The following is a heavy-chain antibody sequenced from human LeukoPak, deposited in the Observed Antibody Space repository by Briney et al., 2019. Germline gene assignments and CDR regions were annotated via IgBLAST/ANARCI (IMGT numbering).Heavy chain of an antibody. CDR2: IYTSGST. D-gene: IGHD3-22*01. J-gene: IGHJ6*03. CDR1: GGSISSYY. V-gene: IGHV4-4*07. Sequence: SETLSLTCTVSGGSISSYYWSWIRQPAGKGPEWIGRIYTSGSTNYNPSLKSRVTMSVDTSKNQFSLKLSSVTAADTAVYYCARDYYDSSGYSKYYYYYYMDVWGKGTTVTVSS. CDR3: ARDYYDSSGYSKYYYYYYMDV.